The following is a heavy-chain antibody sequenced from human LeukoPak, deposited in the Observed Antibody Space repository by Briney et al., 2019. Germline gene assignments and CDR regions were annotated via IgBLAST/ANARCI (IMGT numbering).Heavy chain of an antibody. V-gene: IGHV1-69*05. CDR3: ARQALPLDTAMAGFDA. CDR1: GGAFSSYA. Sequence: GVSVKVSCKASGGAFSSYAISWVRQAPGQGLEWMGGIIPIFGTANYAQKFQGRVTITTDESTSTAYMELSSLRSEDTAVYYCARQALPLDTAMAGFDAWGQGTLVTVSS. CDR2: IIPIFGTA. D-gene: IGHD5-18*01. J-gene: IGHJ5*02.